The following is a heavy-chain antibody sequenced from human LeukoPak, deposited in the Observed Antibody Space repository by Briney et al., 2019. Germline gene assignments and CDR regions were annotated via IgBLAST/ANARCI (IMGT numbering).Heavy chain of an antibody. V-gene: IGHV1-3*01. CDR1: GYTFTSYA. J-gene: IGHJ4*02. Sequence: ASVTVSCTASGYTFTSYAMHWVRQAPGQRLEWMGWINAGNGNTKYSQKFQGRVTITRDTSASTAYMELSSLRSEDTAVYYCARSEPYGDYGAYWGQGTLVTVSS. CDR2: INAGNGNT. D-gene: IGHD4-17*01. CDR3: ARSEPYGDYGAY.